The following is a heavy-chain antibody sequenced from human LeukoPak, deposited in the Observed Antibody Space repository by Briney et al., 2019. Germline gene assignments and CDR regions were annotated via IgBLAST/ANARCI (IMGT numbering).Heavy chain of an antibody. CDR3: ARAKKGVAGFFDY. CDR2: IFHGGST. Sequence: PSENLSLNSTVSDDPISTIYWSWIRQPPGQGLEWIGYIFHGGSTNYHPSLKGRLTIALDTSKKQLSLKLSSVTAADTAVYYCARAKKGVAGFFDYWGQGILVTVSS. V-gene: IGHV4-59*01. J-gene: IGHJ4*02. D-gene: IGHD6-19*01. CDR1: DDPISTIY.